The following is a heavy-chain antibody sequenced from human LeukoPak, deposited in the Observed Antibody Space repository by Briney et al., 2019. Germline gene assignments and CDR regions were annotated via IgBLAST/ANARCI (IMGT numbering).Heavy chain of an antibody. CDR2: ISSSGSTI. CDR1: GFTFSDYY. Sequence: PGGSLRLSCAASGFTFSDYYMSWLRQAPGKGLEWVSYISSSGSTIYYADSVKGRFTISRDNAKNSLYLQMNSLRAEDTAVYYCARDYDPVTIPHEYYYYYGMDVWGQGTTVTVSS. CDR3: ARDYDPVTIPHEYYYYYGMDV. J-gene: IGHJ6*02. D-gene: IGHD4-17*01. V-gene: IGHV3-11*01.